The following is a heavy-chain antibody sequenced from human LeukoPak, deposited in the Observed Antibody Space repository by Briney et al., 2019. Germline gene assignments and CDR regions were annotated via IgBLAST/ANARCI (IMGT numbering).Heavy chain of an antibody. CDR2: IKHDGSEK. CDR1: GFIFTNYF. D-gene: IGHD3-3*01. Sequence: GGSPRLSRAASGFIFTNYFMSWVRQAPGKGLEWVASIKHDGSEKYYVDSVRGRFTISRDNTMNSLYLQMSSLRAEDTAVYYCATDRGWRTSGYYLYYFEYWGQGTLVTFSS. V-gene: IGHV3-7*01. J-gene: IGHJ4*02. CDR3: ATDRGWRTSGYYLYYFEY.